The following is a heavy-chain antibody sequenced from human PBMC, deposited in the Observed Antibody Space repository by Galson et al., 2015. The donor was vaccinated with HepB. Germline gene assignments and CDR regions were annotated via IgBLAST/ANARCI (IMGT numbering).Heavy chain of an antibody. CDR3: ARINGYSSSWYYDY. V-gene: IGHV2-70*11. D-gene: IGHD6-13*01. CDR1: GFSLSTSGMC. J-gene: IGHJ4*02. CDR2: IDWDDDK. Sequence: PALVKPTQTLTLTCTFSGFSLSTSGMCVSWIRQPPVKALEWLARIDWDDDKYYSTSLKTRLTISKDTSENQVVLTMTNMDPVDTATYYCARINGYSSSWYYDYWGQGTLVTVSS.